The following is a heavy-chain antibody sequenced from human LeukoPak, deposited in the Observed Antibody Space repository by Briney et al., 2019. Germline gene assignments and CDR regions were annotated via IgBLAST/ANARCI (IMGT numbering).Heavy chain of an antibody. CDR3: ARSDSGSYYNTPSIDY. CDR1: GFTFSSYS. CDR2: ISSSSSYI. D-gene: IGHD3-10*01. V-gene: IGHV3-21*01. Sequence: GGSLRLSCAASGFTFSSYSMNWVRQAPVKGLEWVSSISSSSSYIYYADSVKGRFTISRDNAKNSLYLQMNSLRAEDTAVYYCARSDSGSYYNTPSIDYWGQGTLVTVSS. J-gene: IGHJ4*02.